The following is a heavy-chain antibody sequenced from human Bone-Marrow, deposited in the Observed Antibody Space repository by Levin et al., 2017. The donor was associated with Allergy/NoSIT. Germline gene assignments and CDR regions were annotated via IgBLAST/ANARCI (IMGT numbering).Heavy chain of an antibody. CDR1: SGSISSGAYY. V-gene: IGHV4-31*03. D-gene: IGHD6-13*01. CDR2: IYYSGAT. J-gene: IGHJ5*02. Sequence: SCTVSSGSISSGAYYWSWIRQHPGKGLEWIGYIYYSGATNYNPSLKSRVTISLDMSKNQFSLKLSSVTAADTAVYYCARGRGSGSWYSLLWFDPWGQGTQVTVSS. CDR3: ARGRGSGSWYSLLWFDP.